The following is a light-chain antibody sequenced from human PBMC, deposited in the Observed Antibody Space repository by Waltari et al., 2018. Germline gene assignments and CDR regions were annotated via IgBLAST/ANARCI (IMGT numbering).Light chain of an antibody. CDR1: SSNLGAHYD. V-gene: IGLV1-40*01. J-gene: IGLJ2*01. CDR3: QSYDISLGIVV. CDR2: GNS. Sequence: QSVLTQPPSVSGAPGQRVTISCTGSSSNLGAHYDVHWYQQLPGTAPKHLIYGNSHRPSGIPDRFAGSKSGPSASLAITGLQAEDEADYYCQSYDISLGIVVFGGGTKLTVL.